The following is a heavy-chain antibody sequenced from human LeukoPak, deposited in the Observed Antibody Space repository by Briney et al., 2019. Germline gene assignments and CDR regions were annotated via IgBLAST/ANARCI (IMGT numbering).Heavy chain of an antibody. J-gene: IGHJ5*02. D-gene: IGHD6-13*01. CDR1: GFTFSSYA. V-gene: IGHV3-30*04. CDR3: ASVHFDFPYSSSWYTGNWFDP. Sequence: GGSLRLSCAASGFTFSSYAMHWVRQAPGKGLEWVAVISYDGSNKYYADSVKGRFTISRDNSKNTLYLQMNSLRAEDTAVYYCASVHFDFPYSSSWYTGNWFDPWGQGTLVTVSS. CDR2: ISYDGSNK.